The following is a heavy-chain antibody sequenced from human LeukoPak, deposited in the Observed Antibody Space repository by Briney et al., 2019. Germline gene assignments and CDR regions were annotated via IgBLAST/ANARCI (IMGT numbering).Heavy chain of an antibody. V-gene: IGHV4-34*01. CDR3: ARRTTGAATFWPQGPRNWFDP. D-gene: IGHD2-15*01. CDR1: GGSFSGYY. J-gene: IGHJ5*02. Sequence: SETLSLTCAVYGGSFSGYYWSWIRQPPGKGLEWIGEINHSGSTNYNPSLKSRVTISVDTSKNQFSLKLSSVTAADTAVYYCARRTTGAATFWPQGPRNWFDPWGQGTLVTVSS. CDR2: INHSGST.